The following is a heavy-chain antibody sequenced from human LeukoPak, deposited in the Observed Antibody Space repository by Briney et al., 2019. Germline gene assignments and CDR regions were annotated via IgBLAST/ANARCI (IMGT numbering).Heavy chain of an antibody. CDR3: ARNHYSSGHFDY. D-gene: IGHD1-14*01. CDR1: GFTFSSYA. CDR2: ISGAGRVT. J-gene: IGHJ4*02. Sequence: GGSLRLSCAGSGFTFSSYAMSWVRQAPGKGLEWLSYISGAGRVTYYADFVKGRFTVSRDNTKMSLYLQINSLRAEDTAVYYCARNHYSSGHFDYWGQGTLVTVSS. V-gene: IGHV3-48*03.